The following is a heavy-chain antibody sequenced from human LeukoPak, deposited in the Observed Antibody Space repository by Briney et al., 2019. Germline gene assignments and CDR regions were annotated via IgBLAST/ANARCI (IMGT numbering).Heavy chain of an antibody. CDR2: INLNSGGT. Sequence: EASVKVSCKASGYTFTGYYMHWVRQAPGQGLEWMGRINLNSGGTNYAQKFQGRVTMTRDTSISTAYMELSRLRSDDTAVYYCARGYSGSYYPDYGMDVWGQGTTVTVSS. CDR3: ARGYSGSYYPDYGMDV. V-gene: IGHV1-2*06. D-gene: IGHD1-26*01. J-gene: IGHJ6*02. CDR1: GYTFTGYY.